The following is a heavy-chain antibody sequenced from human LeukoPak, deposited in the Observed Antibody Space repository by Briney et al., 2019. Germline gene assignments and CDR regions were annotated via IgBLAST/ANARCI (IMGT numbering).Heavy chain of an antibody. CDR1: GFTFSSYT. D-gene: IGHD3-22*01. Sequence: GGSLRLSCAASGFTFSSYTMNWVRQAPGKGLEWVSYISSSSSYIYYADSVKGRFTISRDNSKNTLYLQMNSLRAEDTAVYYCAKGEISSGYYPPFDYWGQGTLVTVSS. V-gene: IGHV3-21*04. CDR3: AKGEISSGYYPPFDY. J-gene: IGHJ4*02. CDR2: ISSSSSYI.